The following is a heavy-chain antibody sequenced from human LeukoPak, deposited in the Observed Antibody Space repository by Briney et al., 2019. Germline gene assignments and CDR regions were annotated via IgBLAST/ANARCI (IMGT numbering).Heavy chain of an antibody. CDR1: GYTFTGYY. CDR2: INPNSGGT. J-gene: IGHJ4*02. D-gene: IGHD1-26*01. Sequence: ASVKVSCKASGYTFTGYYMHWVRQAPGQGLEWMGWINPNSGGTKYAQKFQGRVTMTRDTSISTAYMELSRLRSDDTAVYYCARGARSSSGSYYSDYWGQGTLVTVSS. CDR3: ARGARSSSGSYYSDY. V-gene: IGHV1-2*02.